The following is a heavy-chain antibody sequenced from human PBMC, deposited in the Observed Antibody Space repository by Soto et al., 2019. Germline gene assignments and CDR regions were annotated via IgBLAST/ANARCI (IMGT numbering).Heavy chain of an antibody. V-gene: IGHV3-23*01. D-gene: IGHD4-17*01. Sequence: GGSLRLSCAASGFTFSRHAMSWVRQAPGKGLEWVSAISGSGGSTYYADSVKGRFTISRDNSKNTLYLQMNSLRAEDTAVYYCAKCLGDYYYYYYYMDVWGRGTTVTVSS. J-gene: IGHJ6*03. CDR2: ISGSGGST. CDR1: GFTFSRHA. CDR3: AKCLGDYYYYYYYMDV.